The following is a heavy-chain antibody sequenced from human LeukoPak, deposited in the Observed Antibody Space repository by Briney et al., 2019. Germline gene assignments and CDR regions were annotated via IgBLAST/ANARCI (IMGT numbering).Heavy chain of an antibody. CDR1: GYSFTSYW. D-gene: IGHD2-21*01. J-gene: IGHJ5*02. Sequence: GESLKISCKGSGYSFTSYWIRWVRQMPGKGLEWMGIIYPGDSDTRYSPSFQGQVTISADKSISTAYLQWSSLKASDTAMYYCAGVVVEAGTALDRWGEQALLT. CDR3: AGVVVEAGTALDR. V-gene: IGHV5-51*01. CDR2: IYPGDSDT.